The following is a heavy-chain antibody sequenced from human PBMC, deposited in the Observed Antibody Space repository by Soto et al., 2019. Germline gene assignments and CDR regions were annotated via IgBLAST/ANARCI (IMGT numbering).Heavy chain of an antibody. CDR1: GVTFSTDA. V-gene: IGHV1-69*13. CDR2: IIPIFGTA. D-gene: IGHD3-3*01. CDR3: ARVSSWYYDFWSGASPRMNYGMDV. Sequence: VKVSSQASGVTFSTDAISWVRQAPGQGLEWMGGIIPIFGTANYAQRFQGRVTITADESTSTAYMELSSLRSEDTAVYYCARVSSWYYDFWSGASPRMNYGMDVLGQGTTVTVSS. J-gene: IGHJ6*02.